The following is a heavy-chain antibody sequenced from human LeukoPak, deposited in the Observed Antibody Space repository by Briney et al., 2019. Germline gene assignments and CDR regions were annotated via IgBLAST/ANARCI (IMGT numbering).Heavy chain of an antibody. CDR1: GFTFSSYA. Sequence: GGSLGLSCAASGFTFSSYAMHWVRQAPGKGLEWVAVISYDGSNKYYADSVKGRFTISRDNSKNTLYLQMNSLRAEDTAVYYCARRVPPYYYGMDVWGQGTTVTVSS. J-gene: IGHJ6*02. CDR2: ISYDGSNK. V-gene: IGHV3-30*04. D-gene: IGHD3-3*01. CDR3: ARRVPPYYYGMDV.